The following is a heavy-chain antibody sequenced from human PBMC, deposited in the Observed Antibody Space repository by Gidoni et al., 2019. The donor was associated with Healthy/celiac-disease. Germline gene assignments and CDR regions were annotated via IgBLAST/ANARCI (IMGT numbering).Heavy chain of an antibody. V-gene: IGHV4-34*01. CDR3: ARVGGGYSYGYGDY. CDR1: GGSFSGYY. J-gene: IGHJ4*02. CDR2: INHSGST. D-gene: IGHD5-18*01. Sequence: QVQLQQWGAGLLKPSETLSLTCAVYGGSFSGYYWSWIRQPPGKGLEWIGEINHSGSTNYNPSLKSRVTISVDTSKNKFSLKLSSVTAADTAVYYCARVGGGYSYGYGDYWGQGTLVTVSS.